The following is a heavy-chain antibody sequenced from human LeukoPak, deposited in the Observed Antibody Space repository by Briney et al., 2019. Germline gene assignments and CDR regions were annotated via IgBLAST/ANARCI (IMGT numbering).Heavy chain of an antibody. CDR2: ISSSSSYI. D-gene: IGHD3-10*01. Sequence: GGSLRLSCAASGFTFSSYSMNWVRQAPGKGLEWVSSISSSSSYIYYADSVKGRFTISRDNAKNSLYLQMNSLRAEDTAMYYCATGSQIREADFWGQGTLVTVSS. J-gene: IGHJ4*02. CDR3: ATGSQIREADF. CDR1: GFTFSSYS. V-gene: IGHV3-21*04.